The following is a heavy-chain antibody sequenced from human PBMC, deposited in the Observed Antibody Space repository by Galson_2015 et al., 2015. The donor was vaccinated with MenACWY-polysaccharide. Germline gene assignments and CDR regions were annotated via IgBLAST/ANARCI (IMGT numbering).Heavy chain of an antibody. J-gene: IGHJ4*02. Sequence: SLRLSCAASGFTFSSYWMHWVRQTPGKGLEWVSRISSKGTNISYADSVKGRFTISRDNAKNTLYLQMNSLRVEETAVYYCASHGGIADPYGPDYCGQGTLVTVSS. D-gene: IGHD2-15*01. CDR2: ISSKGTNI. CDR3: ASHGGIADPYGPDY. V-gene: IGHV3-74*01. CDR1: GFTFSSYW.